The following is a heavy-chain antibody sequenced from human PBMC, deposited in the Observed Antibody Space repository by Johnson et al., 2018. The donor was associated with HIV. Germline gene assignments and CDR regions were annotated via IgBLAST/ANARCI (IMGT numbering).Heavy chain of an antibody. Sequence: VQLVESGGGLVQPGGSLRLSCAASGFTFSNYWMSWVRQTPGKGLEWVANIKQDGSEKYYMDSVKGRFTISRDNAKSSVILQVNSLTAEDTATYYCAKEWSAFDIWGQGTMVTVAA. CDR2: IKQDGSEK. CDR3: AKEWSAFDI. D-gene: IGHD1-26*01. V-gene: IGHV3-7*01. J-gene: IGHJ3*02. CDR1: GFTFSNYW.